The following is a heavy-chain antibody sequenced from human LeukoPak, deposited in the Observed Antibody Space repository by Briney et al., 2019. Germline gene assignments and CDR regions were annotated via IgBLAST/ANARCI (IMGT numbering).Heavy chain of an antibody. Sequence: PGRSLRLSCAASGFTFSSYGMHWVRQAPGKGLEWVAVISYDGSNKYYADSVKGRFTISRDNSKNTLYLQMNSLRAEDTAVYYCARASSWYFDYWGQGTLVTVSS. D-gene: IGHD6-13*01. V-gene: IGHV3-30*03. J-gene: IGHJ4*02. CDR1: GFTFSSYG. CDR2: ISYDGSNK. CDR3: ARASSWYFDY.